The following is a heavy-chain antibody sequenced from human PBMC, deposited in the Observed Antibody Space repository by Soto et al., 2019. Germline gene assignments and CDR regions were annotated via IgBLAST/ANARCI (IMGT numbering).Heavy chain of an antibody. J-gene: IGHJ6*02. CDR3: ARDASLSIAAAYGMDV. CDR2: ISYDGSNK. V-gene: IGHV3-30-3*01. D-gene: IGHD6-13*01. CDR1: GFTFSSYA. Sequence: QVQLVESGGGVVQPGRSLRLSCAASGFTFSSYAMHWVRQAPGKGLEWVAVISYDGSNKYYADSVKGRFTISRDNSKNTLYLQTNSLRAEDTAVYYCARDASLSIAAAYGMDVWGQGTTVTVSS.